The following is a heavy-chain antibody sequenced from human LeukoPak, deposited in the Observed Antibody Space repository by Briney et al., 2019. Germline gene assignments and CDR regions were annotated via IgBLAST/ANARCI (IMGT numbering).Heavy chain of an antibody. CDR2: INDGNANT. J-gene: IGHJ5*02. D-gene: IGHD3-10*01. Sequence: ASVKVSCKASGYTFTSYAMHWVRQAPGQRLEWMGWINDGNANTKYSQKFQGRVTITRDTSASTAYMELSSLRSEDTAVYYCASGRMVRGVIITYNWFDPWGQGTLVTVSS. V-gene: IGHV1-3*01. CDR3: ASGRMVRGVIITYNWFDP. CDR1: GYTFTSYA.